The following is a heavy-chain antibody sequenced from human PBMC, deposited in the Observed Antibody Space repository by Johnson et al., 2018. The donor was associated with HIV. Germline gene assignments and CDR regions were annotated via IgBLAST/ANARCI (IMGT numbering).Heavy chain of an antibody. CDR1: GFSFSDYY. D-gene: IGHD3-10*01. CDR3: ARERATLWFRASGAAFDI. J-gene: IGHJ3*02. V-gene: IGHV3-11*04. CDR2: ISSSGTNI. Sequence: QMQLVESGGGLVQPGGSLRLSCAASGFSFSDYYMNWVRQAPGKGLEWVSYISSSGTNINYADSVKGRFTISRDNAKNSLYLQMNSLRAEDTAVYYCARERATLWFRASGAAFDIWGQGTMVTVSS.